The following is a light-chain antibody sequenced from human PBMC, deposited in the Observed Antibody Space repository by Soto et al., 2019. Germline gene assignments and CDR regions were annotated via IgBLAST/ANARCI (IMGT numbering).Light chain of an antibody. CDR2: DAS. Sequence: DIQMTQSPSSVSASVGDRVTITCRASQGIGDRLAWYQQKPGKGPKLLIYDASTLESGVPSRFSGSGFGTEFALTISSLQPDDFATFYCQQYNSYGTFGQGTKLEIK. V-gene: IGKV1-5*01. CDR1: QGIGDR. J-gene: IGKJ2*01. CDR3: QQYNSYGT.